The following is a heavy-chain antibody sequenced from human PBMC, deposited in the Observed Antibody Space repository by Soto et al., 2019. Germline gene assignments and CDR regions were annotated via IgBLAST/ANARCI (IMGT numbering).Heavy chain of an antibody. V-gene: IGHV4-31*03. CDR1: GGSISSGGYY. Sequence: SETLSLTCTVSGGSISSGGYYWSWIRQHPGKGLEWIGYIYYSGSTYYNPSLKSRVTISVDTSKNQFSLKLSSVTAADTAVYYCARRKAAAGYNWFDSWGQGTLVTVSS. J-gene: IGHJ5*01. CDR2: IYYSGST. CDR3: ARRKAAAGYNWFDS. D-gene: IGHD6-13*01.